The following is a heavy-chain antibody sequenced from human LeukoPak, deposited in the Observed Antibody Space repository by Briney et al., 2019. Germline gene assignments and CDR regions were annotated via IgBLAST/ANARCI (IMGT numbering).Heavy chain of an antibody. V-gene: IGHV4-34*01. J-gene: IGHJ4*02. CDR2: INHSGST. CDR1: GGSFSGYY. Sequence: SETLSLTCAVYGGSFSGYYWSWIRQPPGKGLEWIGEINHSGSTNYNPSIKSRVTISVDTSKNQFSLKLSSVTAADTAVYYCARGLQKVRGVLSNYWGQGTLVTVSS. D-gene: IGHD3-10*01. CDR3: ARGLQKVRGVLSNY.